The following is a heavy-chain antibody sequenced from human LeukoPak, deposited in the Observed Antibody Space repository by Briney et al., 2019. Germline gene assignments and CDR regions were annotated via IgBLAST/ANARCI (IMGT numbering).Heavy chain of an antibody. Sequence: GASVKVSCKASGYTFTGYYMHWVRQAPGQGLEWMGWINPNSGGTNYAQKFQGRVTMTRDTSISTAYMELSRLRSDDTAVYYCAKMGDYDFWNDYSPAPPDYWGQGTLVTVSS. CDR3: AKMGDYDFWNDYSPAPPDY. J-gene: IGHJ4*02. CDR1: GYTFTGYY. D-gene: IGHD3-3*01. V-gene: IGHV1-2*02. CDR2: INPNSGGT.